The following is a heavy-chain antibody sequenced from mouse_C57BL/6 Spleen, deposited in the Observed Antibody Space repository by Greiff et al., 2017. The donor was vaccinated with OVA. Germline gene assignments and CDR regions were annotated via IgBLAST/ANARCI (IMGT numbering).Heavy chain of an antibody. Sequence: DVQLVESGGGLVQPGGSLSLSCAASGFTFTDYYMSWVRQPPGKTLEWLGFIRNKANGYTTEYSASVKGRFTISRDTSQSILYLPLHALRAEDSGTYYCARLGSDYWGQGTTLTVSS. CDR1: GFTFTDYY. V-gene: IGHV7-3*01. D-gene: IGHD3-3*01. CDR2: IRNKANGYTT. J-gene: IGHJ2*01. CDR3: ARLGSDY.